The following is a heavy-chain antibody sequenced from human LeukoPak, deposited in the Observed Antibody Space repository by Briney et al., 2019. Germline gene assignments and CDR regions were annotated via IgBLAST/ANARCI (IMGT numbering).Heavy chain of an antibody. CDR3: ARDPAYSSSYSH. D-gene: IGHD6-13*01. V-gene: IGHV3-21*01. J-gene: IGHJ4*02. Sequence: GGSLRLSXAASGFTFSSYSMNWVRQAPGKGLEGVSSISSSSSSYIYYADSVKGRFTISRDNAKNSLYLQMNSLRAEDTAVYYCARDPAYSSSYSHWGQGTLVTVSS. CDR2: ISSSSSSYI. CDR1: GFTFSSYS.